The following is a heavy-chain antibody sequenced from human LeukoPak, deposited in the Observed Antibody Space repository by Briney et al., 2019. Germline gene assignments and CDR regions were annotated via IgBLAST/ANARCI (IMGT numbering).Heavy chain of an antibody. CDR2: IYSGGST. CDR1: GFTVSSNY. D-gene: IGHD1-26*01. CDR3: AKGGSYHENYFDY. V-gene: IGHV3-53*01. J-gene: IGHJ4*02. Sequence: PGGSLRLSCAASGFTVSSNYMSWVRQAPGKGLEWVSVIYSGGSTYYADSVKGRFTISRDNSKNTLYLQTNSLRAEDTAVYYCAKGGSYHENYFDYWGQGTLVTVSS.